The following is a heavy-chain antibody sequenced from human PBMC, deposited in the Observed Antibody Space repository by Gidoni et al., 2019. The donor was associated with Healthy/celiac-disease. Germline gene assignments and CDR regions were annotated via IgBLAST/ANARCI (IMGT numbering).Heavy chain of an antibody. Sequence: EVQLVESGGGLVKPGGPLRLSCAASGVTCSNSWMSWVRQAPGKGREWVGLIKSKTDGGTTDYAAPVKGRFTISRDDSKNTLYLQMNSLKTEDTAVYYCTTGTVTTASVFYWGQGTLVTVSS. CDR3: TTGTVTTASVFY. V-gene: IGHV3-15*01. CDR2: IKSKTDGGTT. J-gene: IGHJ4*02. D-gene: IGHD4-17*01. CDR1: GVTCSNSW.